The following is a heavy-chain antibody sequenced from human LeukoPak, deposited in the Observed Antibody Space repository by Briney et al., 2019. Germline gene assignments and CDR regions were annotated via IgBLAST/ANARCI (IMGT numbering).Heavy chain of an antibody. V-gene: IGHV3-23*01. J-gene: IGHJ4*02. CDR2: ISGSGDST. CDR1: GFTFSSYA. CDR3: VKTRPLDSSSWSHGDY. D-gene: IGHD6-13*01. Sequence: GGSLRLSCAASGFTFSSYAMSWVRQAPGKGLEWVSAISGSGDSTYYGDSVKGRFTISRDNSKNTLYLQMNSLRAEDTAVYYCVKTRPLDSSSWSHGDYWGQGTLVTVSS.